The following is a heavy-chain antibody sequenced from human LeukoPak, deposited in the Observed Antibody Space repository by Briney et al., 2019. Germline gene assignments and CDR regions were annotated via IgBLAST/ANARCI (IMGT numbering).Heavy chain of an antibody. D-gene: IGHD4-17*01. CDR3: AKASTMTTSFVFDS. J-gene: IGHJ4*02. V-gene: IGHV3-23*01. CDR1: GFTFSNYA. Sequence: AGGSLRLSCAASGFTFSNYAMSWVRQTPGEGLQWVSAFSGSGTSTYYADSVKGRFTISRDDPKNTLYLYMNSLRADDTAIYYCAKASTMTTSFVFDSWGQGTLVTVSS. CDR2: FSGSGTST.